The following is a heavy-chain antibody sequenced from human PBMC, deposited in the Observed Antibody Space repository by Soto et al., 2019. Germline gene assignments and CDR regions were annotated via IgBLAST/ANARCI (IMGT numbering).Heavy chain of an antibody. V-gene: IGHV4-30-2*01. D-gene: IGHD3-22*01. J-gene: IGHJ3*02. Sequence: PSETLSLTCAVSGGSISSGGYSWSWIRQPPGKGLEWIGYIYHSGSTYYNPSLKSRVTISVDRSKNQFSLKLSSVTAADTAVYYCAREVYYDSSGYYHGRAFDIWGQGTMATVS. CDR1: GGSISSGGYS. CDR3: AREVYYDSSGYYHGRAFDI. CDR2: IYHSGST.